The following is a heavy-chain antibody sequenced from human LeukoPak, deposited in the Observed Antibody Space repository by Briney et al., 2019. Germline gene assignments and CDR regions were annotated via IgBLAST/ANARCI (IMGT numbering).Heavy chain of an antibody. CDR2: SGL. J-gene: IGHJ4*02. D-gene: IGHD4-17*01. V-gene: IGHV3-21*01. CDR3: ASSGTYGDYVPQN. Sequence: GGSLRLSCAASGFTFSSYSINWVRQAPGRGLEWVSSSGLKYADSVKGRFTISRDNAKKSLYLQMNSLRAEDTAVYYCASSGTYGDYVPQNWGQGTLVTVSS. CDR1: GFTFSSYS.